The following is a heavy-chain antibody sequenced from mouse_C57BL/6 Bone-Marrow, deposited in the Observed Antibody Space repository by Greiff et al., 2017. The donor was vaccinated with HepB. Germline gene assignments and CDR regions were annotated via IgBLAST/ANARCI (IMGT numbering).Heavy chain of an antibody. V-gene: IGHV5-6*01. J-gene: IGHJ4*01. D-gene: IGHD2-2*01. Sequence: EVHLVESGGDLVKPGGSLKLSCAASGFTFSSYGMSWVRQTPDKRLEWVATISSGGSYTYYPDSVKGRFTISRDNAKNTLYLQMSSLKSEDTAMYYCARRLVRGYAMDYWGQGTSVTVSS. CDR2: ISSGGSYT. CDR3: ARRLVRGYAMDY. CDR1: GFTFSSYG.